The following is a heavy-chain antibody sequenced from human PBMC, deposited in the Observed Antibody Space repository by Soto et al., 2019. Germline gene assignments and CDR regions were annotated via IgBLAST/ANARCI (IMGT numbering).Heavy chain of an antibody. Sequence: SETLSLTCTVSGGSISSYYWSWIRQPPGKGLEWIGEINHSGGTYYNPSLKSRVTISVDTSKNQVSLKLRFVTAADTAVYYCARHNTAYDYYFDYWGQGALVTVSS. CDR1: GGSISSYY. V-gene: IGHV4-59*08. J-gene: IGHJ4*02. CDR3: ARHNTAYDYYFDY. D-gene: IGHD5-12*01. CDR2: INHSGGT.